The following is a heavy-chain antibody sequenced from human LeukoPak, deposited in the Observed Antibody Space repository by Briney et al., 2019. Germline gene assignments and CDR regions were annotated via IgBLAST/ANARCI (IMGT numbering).Heavy chain of an antibody. D-gene: IGHD2-2*01. CDR3: ARYCTSTTCILRGFDY. Sequence: PSQTLSLTCTVSGVSISSGGYYWSWIRQHPGKGLEWIGYIYYSGSTYYNPSLKSRVTISVDTSKNQFSLKLSSVTAADTAVYYCARYCTSTTCILRGFDYWGQGTLVTVSS. CDR1: GVSISSGGYY. J-gene: IGHJ4*02. CDR2: IYYSGST. V-gene: IGHV4-31*03.